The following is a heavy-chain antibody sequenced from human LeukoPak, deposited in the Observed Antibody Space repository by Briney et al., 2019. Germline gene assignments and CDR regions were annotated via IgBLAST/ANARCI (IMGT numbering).Heavy chain of an antibody. J-gene: IGHJ6*02. CDR2: INPSGGST. Sequence: ASVKVSCKASGYTFTSYYMHWVRQAPGQGLEWMGIINPSGGSTSYAQKFQGGVTMTRDTSTSTVYMELSSLRSEDTAVYYCARVGGWTFNDYYYYYGMDVWGQGTTVTVSS. V-gene: IGHV1-46*01. D-gene: IGHD3-16*01. CDR1: GYTFTSYY. CDR3: ARVGGWTFNDYYYYYGMDV.